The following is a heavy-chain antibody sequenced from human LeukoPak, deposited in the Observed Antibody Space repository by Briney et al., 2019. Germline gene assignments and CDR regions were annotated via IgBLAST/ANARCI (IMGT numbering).Heavy chain of an antibody. V-gene: IGHV3-21*01. CDR3: ARGATDTTRWFDP. CDR2: ISRASESI. J-gene: IGHJ5*02. D-gene: IGHD1-7*01. CDR1: RFTFSTYS. Sequence: PGGSLRLSCAASRFTFSTYSMAWVRQAPGKGLEWVSIISRASESIFYADSVKGRFTISRDNAKNSLYLQMNGLRADDTAAYYCARGATDTTRWFDPWGQGTLVTVSS.